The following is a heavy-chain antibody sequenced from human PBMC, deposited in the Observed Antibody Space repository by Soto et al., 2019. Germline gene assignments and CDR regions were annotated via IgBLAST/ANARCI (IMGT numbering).Heavy chain of an antibody. J-gene: IGHJ6*02. Sequence: GGSLSHSCISAEVTCTSHAMSWVRQAPGKGLEWVSSIGGSGSSTYYADSVKGRFTISRDNPKNCLYLQMNSLRAEDTALYYCARDGYYYGSGSYSISYYYYGMDVWGQGTTVTVSS. CDR1: EVTCTSHA. V-gene: IGHV3-23*01. D-gene: IGHD3-10*01. CDR2: IGGSGSST. CDR3: ARDGYYYGSGSYSISYYYYGMDV.